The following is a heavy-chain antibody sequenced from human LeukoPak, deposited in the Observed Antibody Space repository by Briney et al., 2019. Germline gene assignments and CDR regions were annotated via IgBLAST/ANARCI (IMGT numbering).Heavy chain of an antibody. CDR2: IYTSGST. V-gene: IGHV4-61*02. D-gene: IGHD3-10*01. CDR1: GGSISRGAYY. J-gene: IGHJ4*02. CDR3: ARGNRDYYGSGSPRILDY. Sequence: SETLSLTCTVSGGSISRGAYYWSWFRQPAGKGLEWIGRIYTSGSTDYNPSLKSRVTISIDTSKNQFSLKLSSVTAADTAVYYCARGNRDYYGSGSPRILDYWGQGTLVTVSP.